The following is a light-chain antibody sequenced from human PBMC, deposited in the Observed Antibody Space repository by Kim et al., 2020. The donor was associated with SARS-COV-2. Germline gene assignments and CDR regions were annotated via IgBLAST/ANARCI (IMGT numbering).Light chain of an antibody. CDR3: QVWDSSSDDVV. J-gene: IGLJ2*01. V-gene: IGLV3-21*04. CDR2: YDS. Sequence: SYELTQPHSVSVAPGKTARITWGGNNIGSKSVHWYQQKPGQAPVLVIYYDSDRPSGIPERFSGSNSGNTATLTISRVEAGDEADYYCQVWDSSSDDVVFGGGTQLTVL. CDR1: NIGSKS.